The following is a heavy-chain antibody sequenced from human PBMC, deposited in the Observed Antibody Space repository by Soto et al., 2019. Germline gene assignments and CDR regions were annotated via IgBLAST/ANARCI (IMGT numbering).Heavy chain of an antibody. CDR2: INPNSGGT. V-gene: IGHV1-2*02. Sequence: ASVKVSCKPSGGTFSNYAFTWVRQAPGQGLEWMGWINPNSGGTNYAQKFQGRVTMTRDTSISTAYMELSRLRSDDTAVYYCARVMVGDFWSGHFDYWGQGTLVTVSS. CDR1: GGTFSNYA. CDR3: ARVMVGDFWSGHFDY. J-gene: IGHJ4*02. D-gene: IGHD3-3*01.